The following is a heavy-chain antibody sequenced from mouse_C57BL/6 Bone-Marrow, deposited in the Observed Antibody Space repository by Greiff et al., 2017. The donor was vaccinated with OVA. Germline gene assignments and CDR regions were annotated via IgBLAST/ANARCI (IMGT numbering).Heavy chain of an antibody. V-gene: IGHV1-69*01. D-gene: IGHD2-1*01. CDR1: GYTFTSYW. J-gene: IGHJ2*01. Sequence: QVQLQQPGAELVMPGASVKLSCKASGYTFTSYWMPWVKQRPGQGLEWIGEIDPSDSYTNYNQKFKGKSTLTVDKSSSTAYMQLSSLTSEDSAVYYCAREGIYGNPYYFDYWGQGTTLTVSS. CDR2: IDPSDSYT. CDR3: AREGIYGNPYYFDY.